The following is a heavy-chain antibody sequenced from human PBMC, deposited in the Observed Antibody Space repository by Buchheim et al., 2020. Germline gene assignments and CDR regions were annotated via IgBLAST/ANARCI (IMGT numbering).Heavy chain of an antibody. D-gene: IGHD3-10*01. CDR1: GFTFSSYA. CDR3: AKDQGAGFGAYNWFNP. CDR2: ISGSGGST. Sequence: EVQLLESGGGLVQPGGSLRLSCAGSGFTFSSYAMSWVRQAPGKGLEWVSAISGSGGSTYYADSVKGRFTISRDNSKHTLYLQMNSLRAEDTAVYYCAKDQGAGFGAYNWFNPWGQGTL. J-gene: IGHJ5*02. V-gene: IGHV3-23*01.